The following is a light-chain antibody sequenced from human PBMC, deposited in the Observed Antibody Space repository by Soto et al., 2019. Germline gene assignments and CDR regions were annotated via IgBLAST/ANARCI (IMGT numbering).Light chain of an antibody. CDR3: PSYDSSLSAGV. J-gene: IGLJ3*02. Sequence: QAVVTQPPSVSGAPGQRVTISCTGSSSNIGAGYDVHWYQQLPGTAPKLLIYGNSNRPSGVPDRFSGSKSGTSASLAITGLQAEDEADYYCPSYDSSLSAGVFGGGTKLTVL. CDR1: SSNIGAGYD. CDR2: GNS. V-gene: IGLV1-40*01.